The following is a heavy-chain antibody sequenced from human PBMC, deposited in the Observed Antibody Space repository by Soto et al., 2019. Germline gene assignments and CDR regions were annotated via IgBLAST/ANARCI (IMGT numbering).Heavy chain of an antibody. CDR1: GGTFSSYA. CDR2: IIPIIGTA. D-gene: IGHD6-6*01. J-gene: IGHJ6*02. Sequence: QVQLVQSGAEVKKPGSSVKVSCKASGGTFSSYAISWVRQAPGQGLEWMGGIIPIIGTANYAQKFQGRVTITADKPTSTAYRGLGSVRSDDTAVYYCASYGNSLVPLYDCGMDVWGRGTTVTVFS. V-gene: IGHV1-69*06. CDR3: ASYGNSLVPLYDCGMDV.